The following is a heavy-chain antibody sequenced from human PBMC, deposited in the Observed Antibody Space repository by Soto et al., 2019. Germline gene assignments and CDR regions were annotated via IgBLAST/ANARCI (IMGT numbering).Heavy chain of an antibody. CDR3: ARDVAKSIAAAVPFDY. V-gene: IGHV1-69*13. CDR1: GGTFSSYA. CDR2: IIPIFGTA. D-gene: IGHD6-13*01. Sequence: SVKVSCKASGGTFSSYAISWVRQAPGQGLEWMGGIIPIFGTANYAQKFQGRVTITADESTSTAYMELSSLRSEDTAVFYCARDVAKSIAAAVPFDYWGQGTLVTVSS. J-gene: IGHJ4*02.